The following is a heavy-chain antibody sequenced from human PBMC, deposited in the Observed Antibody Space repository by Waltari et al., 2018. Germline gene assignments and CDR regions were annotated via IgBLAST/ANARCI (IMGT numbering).Heavy chain of an antibody. CDR1: GGSFSGYY. CDR2: INHSGST. V-gene: IGHV4-34*01. J-gene: IGHJ3*02. D-gene: IGHD3-3*01. Sequence: QVQLQQWGAGLLKPSETLSLTCAVYGGSFSGYYWSWIRQPPGKGLEWIGEINHSGSTNYNPSLKSRVTISVDTSKNQFSLKLSSVTAADTAVYYCARGRGDFWSGYPDAFDIWGQGTMVTVSS. CDR3: ARGRGDFWSGYPDAFDI.